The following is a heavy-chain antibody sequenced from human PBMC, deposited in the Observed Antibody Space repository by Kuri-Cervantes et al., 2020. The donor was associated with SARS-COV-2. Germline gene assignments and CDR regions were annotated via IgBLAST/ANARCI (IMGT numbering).Heavy chain of an antibody. CDR2: ISYDGSNK. CDR3: ARDSVAEHYYYGMDV. CDR1: GFTFSNYG. V-gene: IGHV3-30*03. J-gene: IGHJ6*02. D-gene: IGHD1-14*01. Sequence: GGSLRLSCAASGFTFSNYGMHWVRQAPGKGLEWVAVISYDGSNKYYADSVKGRFTISKDNAKNSLYLQMNSLRAEDTAVYYCARDSVAEHYYYGMDVWGQGTTVTVSS.